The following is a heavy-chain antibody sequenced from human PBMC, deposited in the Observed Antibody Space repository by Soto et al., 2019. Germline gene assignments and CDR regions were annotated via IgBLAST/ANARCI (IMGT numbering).Heavy chain of an antibody. D-gene: IGHD6-19*01. J-gene: IGHJ5*02. Sequence: EVQLVESGGDLVQPGGSLRLSCAASGFTFSNFWMSWVRQTPGRGLEWVANMNQDGSEKYYLDSVRGRFTISRDNAKNSLSLQINSLRAEDTAVYYCAKDDSGWSVTWGQGTPVIVSS. V-gene: IGHV3-7*04. CDR2: MNQDGSEK. CDR1: GFTFSNFW. CDR3: AKDDSGWSVT.